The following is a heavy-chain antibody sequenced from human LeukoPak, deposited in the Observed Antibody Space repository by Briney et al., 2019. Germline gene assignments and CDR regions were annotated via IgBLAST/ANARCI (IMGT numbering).Heavy chain of an antibody. CDR1: GYTFTGYY. CDR3: ARDGPYCGGDCYGDFDY. V-gene: IGHV1-46*01. D-gene: IGHD2-21*02. J-gene: IGHJ4*02. Sequence: ASVKVSCKASGYTFTGYYMHWVRQAPGQGLEWMGIINPSGGSTSYAQKFQGRVTMTRDMSTSTVYMELSSLRSEDTAVYYCARDGPYCGGDCYGDFDYWGQGTLVTVSS. CDR2: INPSGGST.